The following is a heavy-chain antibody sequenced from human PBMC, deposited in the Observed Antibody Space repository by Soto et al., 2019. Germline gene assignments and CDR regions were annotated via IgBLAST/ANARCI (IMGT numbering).Heavy chain of an antibody. D-gene: IGHD6-13*01. CDR1: GFTFSSYA. J-gene: IGHJ4*02. CDR2: ISGSGGST. V-gene: IGHV3-23*01. Sequence: EVQLLESGGGLVQPGGSLRLSCAASGFTFSSYAMSWVRQAPGKGLEWVPAISGSGGSTYYADSVKGRFTFSRDNSKNTMSLQMNSLRAEDTAVYYCARRTSSWSFDYWGQGTLVTVSS. CDR3: ARRTSSWSFDY.